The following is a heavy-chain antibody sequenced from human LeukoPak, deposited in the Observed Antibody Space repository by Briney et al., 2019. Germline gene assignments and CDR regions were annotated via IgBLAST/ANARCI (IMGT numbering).Heavy chain of an antibody. Sequence: PGGSLRLSCAASGFIFSSYSMNWVRQAPGKGLEWVSSISSSSVYRYYADSLKGRFTISRDNAKNSLYLQMDSLRAEDTAVYYCARADDSSSGYFDYWGQGTLVTVSS. V-gene: IGHV3-21*01. D-gene: IGHD6-6*01. CDR3: ARADDSSSGYFDY. CDR2: ISSSSVYR. J-gene: IGHJ4*02. CDR1: GFIFSSYS.